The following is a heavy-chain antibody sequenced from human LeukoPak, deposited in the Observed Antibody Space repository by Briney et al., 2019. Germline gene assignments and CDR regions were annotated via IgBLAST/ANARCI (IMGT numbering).Heavy chain of an antibody. D-gene: IGHD2-8*01. V-gene: IGHV1-18*01. J-gene: IGHJ6*03. CDR1: GYTFTSYG. Sequence: ASVTVSCKASGYTFTSYGISWVRQAPGQGLEWMGWISAYNGNTNYAQKLQDRVTMTTDTSTSTAYMEVRSLRSDDTAVYYCARAVGEKNIVLMVYAFYMDVWGKGTTVTVSS. CDR2: ISAYNGNT. CDR3: ARAVGEKNIVLMVYAFYMDV.